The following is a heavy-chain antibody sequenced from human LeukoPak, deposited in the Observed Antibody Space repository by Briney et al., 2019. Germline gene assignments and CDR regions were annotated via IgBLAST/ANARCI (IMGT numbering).Heavy chain of an antibody. CDR3: LGYCSGGNCYSGGY. D-gene: IGHD2-15*01. CDR2: ISGSGGST. J-gene: IGHJ4*02. V-gene: IGHV3-23*01. Sequence: PGGSLRLSCAASGXTFSSYALSWVRQAPGKGLELVSAISGSGGSTYYADSVKGRFTISRDNSKNTQSLQMNSLRAEDTAVYYCLGYCSGGNCYSGGYWGQGTLVTVSS. CDR1: GXTFSSYA.